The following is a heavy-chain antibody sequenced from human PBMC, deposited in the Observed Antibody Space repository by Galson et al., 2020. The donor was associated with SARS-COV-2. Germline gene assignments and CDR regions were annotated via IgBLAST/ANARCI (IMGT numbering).Heavy chain of an antibody. Sequence: SVQVSCKASGYILISSILDWMRQAPGQGLAWMGWISVNNDKTNYAQKHQDRVTMTTDTSSSTVYIELRSLRSDDTAVYYCARDLDRQWLESNDALYIWCQVTLITVCS. CDR1: GYILISSI. CDR3: ARDLDRQWLESNDALYI. D-gene: IGHD6-19*01. J-gene: IGHJ3*02. CDR2: ISVNNDKT. V-gene: IGHV1-18*01.